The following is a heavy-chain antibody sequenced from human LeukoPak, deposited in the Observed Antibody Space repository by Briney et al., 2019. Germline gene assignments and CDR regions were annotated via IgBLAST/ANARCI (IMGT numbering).Heavy chain of an antibody. CDR1: GFPFSRYA. J-gene: IGHJ3*02. V-gene: IGHV3-23*01. D-gene: IGHD3/OR15-3a*01. CDR3: AKDRDFGLPLNAFDI. Sequence: GSLRLSFAASGFPFSRYAMRWVRPAPGKGGEGVSAISGSGVSTYYADSVKGRFTISRDNSKNTLYLQMNSLRAEDTAVYYCAKDRDFGLPLNAFDIWGQGTMVTVSS. CDR2: ISGSGVST.